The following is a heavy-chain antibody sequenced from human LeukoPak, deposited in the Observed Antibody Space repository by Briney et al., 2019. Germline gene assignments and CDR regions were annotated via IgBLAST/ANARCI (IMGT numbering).Heavy chain of an antibody. CDR3: ARAYYDSSGYYNY. CDR2: INPNSGGT. D-gene: IGHD3-22*01. CDR1: GYTFTGYY. V-gene: IGHV1-2*04. J-gene: IGHJ4*02. Sequence: GASVKVSCKASGYTFTGYYMHWVRQAPGQGLEWMGWINPNSGGTNYAQKFQGWVTMTRDTSISTAYMELSRLRSDDTAVYYCARAYYDSSGYYNYWGQGTLVTASS.